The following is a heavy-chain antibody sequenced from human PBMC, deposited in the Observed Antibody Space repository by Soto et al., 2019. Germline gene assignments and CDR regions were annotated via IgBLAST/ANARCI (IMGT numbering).Heavy chain of an antibody. CDR2: ISAYTANT. Sequence: ASVKVSCKASGYTLPNFGLSWVRQAPGQGLEWMGCISAYTANTNYAQKLQDRVTMTTDTSTSTAFLELRSLRSDDTAVYYCARENSGSYHRHFDYWGQGTLVTVSS. J-gene: IGHJ4*01. CDR3: ARENSGSYHRHFDY. V-gene: IGHV1-18*01. CDR1: GYTLPNFG. D-gene: IGHD1-26*01.